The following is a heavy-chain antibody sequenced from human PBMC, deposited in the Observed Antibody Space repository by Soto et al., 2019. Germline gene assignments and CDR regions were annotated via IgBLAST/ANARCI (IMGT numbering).Heavy chain of an antibody. CDR1: GFTFSSYG. CDR2: IWYDGSNK. J-gene: IGHJ4*02. CDR3: ARVPGTRYYFDY. V-gene: IGHV3-33*01. D-gene: IGHD2-2*01. Sequence: PGGSLRLSCAASGFTFSSYGMHWVRQAPGKGLEWVAVIWYDGSNKYYADSVKGRFTISRDNSKNTLYLQMNSLRAEDTAVYYCARVPGTRYYFDYWGQGTLVTVSS.